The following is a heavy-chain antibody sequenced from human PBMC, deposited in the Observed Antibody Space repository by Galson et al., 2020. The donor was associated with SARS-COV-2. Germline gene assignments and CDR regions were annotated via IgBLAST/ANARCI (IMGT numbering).Heavy chain of an antibody. CDR1: GYTLTELS. CDR3: ATSPAIFGVVTDYYDYCGMDV. D-gene: IGHD3-3*01. Sequence: ASVKVSCKVSGYTLTELSMHWVRQAPGKGLEWMGGFDPEDGETIYAQKFQGRVTMTEDTSTDTAYMELSSLRSEDTAVYYCATSPAIFGVVTDYYDYCGMDVWGQGTTVTVSS. J-gene: IGHJ6*02. V-gene: IGHV1-24*01. CDR2: FDPEDGET.